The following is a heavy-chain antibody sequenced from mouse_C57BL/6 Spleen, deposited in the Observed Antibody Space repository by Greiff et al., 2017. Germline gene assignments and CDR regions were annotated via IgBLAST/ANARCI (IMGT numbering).Heavy chain of an antibody. Sequence: VQLQQPGAELVKPGASVKMSCKASGYTFTSYWITWVKQRPGQGLEWIGDIYPGSGSTNYNEKFKSKATLTVDTSSSTAYMQLSSLTSEDSAVYYCARFNYGNFWFAYWGQGTLVTVSA. J-gene: IGHJ3*01. CDR1: GYTFTSYW. CDR2: IYPGSGST. V-gene: IGHV1-55*01. D-gene: IGHD2-1*01. CDR3: ARFNYGNFWFAY.